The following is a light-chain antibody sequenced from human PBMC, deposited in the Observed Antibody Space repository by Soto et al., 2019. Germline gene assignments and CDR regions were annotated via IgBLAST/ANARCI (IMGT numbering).Light chain of an antibody. CDR1: SSDVGYYNY. CDR3: SSYVGNNNHYV. J-gene: IGLJ1*01. V-gene: IGLV2-8*01. CDR2: EVS. Sequence: QSALTQPPSASGSPGQSVTISCTGTSSDVGYYNYVSWYQQHPGKAPKLIIYEVSKRPSGVPDRFSGSKSGNTASLTVSGLQAEDEADYYCSSYVGNNNHYVFGSGTKLTVL.